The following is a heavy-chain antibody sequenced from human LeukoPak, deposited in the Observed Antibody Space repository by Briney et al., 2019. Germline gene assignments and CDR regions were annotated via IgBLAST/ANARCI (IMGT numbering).Heavy chain of an antibody. Sequence: KPSETLSLTCTVSGGSISSSSYYWGWIRQPPGKGLEWIGNIYYSGSTYYNPSLKSRVTISGDTPKNQFSLQLSSVTAADTAVCYCARYDSGEFDYWGQGTLVIVSS. V-gene: IGHV4-39*01. J-gene: IGHJ4*02. D-gene: IGHD3-10*01. CDR3: ARYDSGEFDY. CDR2: IYYSGST. CDR1: GGSISSSSYY.